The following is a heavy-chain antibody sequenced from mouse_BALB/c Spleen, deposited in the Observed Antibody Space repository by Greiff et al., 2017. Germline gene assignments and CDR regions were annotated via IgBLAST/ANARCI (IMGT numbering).Heavy chain of an antibody. D-gene: IGHD2-1*01. V-gene: IGHV1-5*01. Sequence: VQLQQSGTVLARPGASVKMSCKASGYSFTSYWMHWVKQRPGQGLEWIGAIYPGNSDTSYNQKFKGKAKLTAVTSASTAYMELSSLTNEDSAVYYCTHGNAWFAYWGQGTLVTVSA. J-gene: IGHJ3*01. CDR1: GYSFTSYW. CDR3: THGNAWFAY. CDR2: IYPGNSDT.